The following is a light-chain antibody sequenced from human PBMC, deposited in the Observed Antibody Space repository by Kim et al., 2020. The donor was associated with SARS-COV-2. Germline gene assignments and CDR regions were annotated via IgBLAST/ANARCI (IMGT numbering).Light chain of an antibody. CDR3: AAWDDTLNGRV. CDR1: TPTTGSNS. Sequence: GQQDDMSCSGRTPTTGSNSVHSYQPLPATAPTRLIYNDNQRPSGVPDRFSGSKSATSASLVISGLQSEDEADYYCAAWDDTLNGRVFGGGTQLTVL. CDR2: NDN. J-gene: IGLJ3*02. V-gene: IGLV1-44*01.